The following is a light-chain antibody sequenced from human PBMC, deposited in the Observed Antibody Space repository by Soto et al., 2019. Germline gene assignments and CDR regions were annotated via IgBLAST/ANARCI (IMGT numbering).Light chain of an antibody. Sequence: EIVLTQSPATLSLSPGKRATLSCRASQSINNYLAWYQQKPGQPPRLLIYDASNRATGTPARFSGSGSETDFTLTINSLEPENFVVYYCQQRSNWPPYTFGQGTKLEIK. J-gene: IGKJ2*01. CDR3: QQRSNWPPYT. V-gene: IGKV3-11*01. CDR1: QSINNY. CDR2: DAS.